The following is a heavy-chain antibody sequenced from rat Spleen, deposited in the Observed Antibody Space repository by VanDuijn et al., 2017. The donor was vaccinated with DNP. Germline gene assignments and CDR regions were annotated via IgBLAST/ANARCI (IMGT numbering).Heavy chain of an antibody. CDR2: ISYSGST. V-gene: IGHV3-1*01. CDR3: ARWYNYFDY. Sequence: EVQLQESGPGLVKPSQSLSLTCSVTGFSITSNYWAWIRKLPGNKMEWIGHISYSGSTSYNPSLKSRISITRDTSKNQFFLQLNSVTTDDTATYYCARWYNYFDYWGQGVMVTVSS. CDR1: GFSITSNY. J-gene: IGHJ2*01. D-gene: IGHD1-5*01.